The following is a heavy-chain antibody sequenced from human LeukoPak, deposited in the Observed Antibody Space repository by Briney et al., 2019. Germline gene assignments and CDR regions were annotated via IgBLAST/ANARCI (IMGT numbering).Heavy chain of an antibody. CDR1: GGSFRGSY. Sequence: SETLSLPCAVFGGSFRGSYWSWIGQPPGKGLDGIGEFNLSRRSNYNPYLNSRVTISVDTSKNQFALKLSSVTAADTAVYYCARAPLIQLWLHYYYGMDVWGQGTTVTVSS. CDR2: FNLSRRS. CDR3: ARAPLIQLWLHYYYGMDV. V-gene: IGHV4-34*01. J-gene: IGHJ6*02. D-gene: IGHD5-18*01.